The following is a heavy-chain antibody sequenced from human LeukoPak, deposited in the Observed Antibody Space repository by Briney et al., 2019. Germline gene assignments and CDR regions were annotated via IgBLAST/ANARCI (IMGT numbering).Heavy chain of an antibody. CDR2: LSSGSTAT. D-gene: IGHD5-12*01. Sequence: GGSLRLSCAASGFTFSNYAMSWVRQAPGKGLEWVSTLSSGSTATYFADSAKGRFAISRDNSKNTLYLQLNSLRAEDTAVYYCAKNSGHDAEFDYWGQGTLVTVSS. CDR1: GFTFSNYA. CDR3: AKNSGHDAEFDY. J-gene: IGHJ4*02. V-gene: IGHV3-23*05.